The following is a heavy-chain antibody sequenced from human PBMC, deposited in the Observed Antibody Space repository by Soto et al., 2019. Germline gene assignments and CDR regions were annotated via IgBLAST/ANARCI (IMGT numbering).Heavy chain of an antibody. V-gene: IGHV4-31*11. J-gene: IGHJ5*02. D-gene: IGHD6-6*01. CDR1: GGSIISASYS. CDR3: AREDAARIERWFDA. Sequence: SETLSLTCAVSGGSIISASYSWNWIRQSPGRGLEWIGHIYSSGSTYYNPSLKSRVSISVDTSNNQFSLKLTSVTAADTAVYFCAREDAARIERWFDAWGQGILVTVST. CDR2: IYSSGST.